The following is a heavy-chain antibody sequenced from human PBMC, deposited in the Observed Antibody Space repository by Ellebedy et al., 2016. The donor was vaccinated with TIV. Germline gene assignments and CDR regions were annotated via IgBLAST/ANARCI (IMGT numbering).Heavy chain of an antibody. CDR3: GRERWGLGDY. D-gene: IGHD7-27*01. CDR2: IKPDGSGI. J-gene: IGHJ4*02. CDR1: GFSFGSYW. V-gene: IGHV3-74*03. Sequence: GESLKISCAASGFSFGSYWMLWVRQPQGKGLEWVSRIKPDGSGITYADSVTGRFTISRGNAEATLYLQMDSLRVEDTAVYYCGRERWGLGDYWGQGTLVTVSS.